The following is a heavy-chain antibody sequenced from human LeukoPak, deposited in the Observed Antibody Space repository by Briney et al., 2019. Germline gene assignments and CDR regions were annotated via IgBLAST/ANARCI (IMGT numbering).Heavy chain of an antibody. V-gene: IGHV3-30*04. D-gene: IGHD3-16*02. CDR2: ISYDGSNK. CDR1: GFTFSSYA. J-gene: IGHJ4*02. Sequence: GGSLRLSCAASGFTFSSYAMHWVRQAPGKGLEWVAVISYDGSNKYYADSVKGRFTISRDSSKNTLYLQMNSLRAEDTAVYYCARDRYTFGGVIANYFDYWGQGTLVTVSS. CDR3: ARDRYTFGGVIANYFDY.